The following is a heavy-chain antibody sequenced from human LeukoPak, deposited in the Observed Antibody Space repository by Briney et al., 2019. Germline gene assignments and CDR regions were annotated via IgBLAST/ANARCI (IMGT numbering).Heavy chain of an antibody. J-gene: IGHJ3*02. Sequence: GESLKISCQASGYSFTSSLIGWVRQMPGEGLEWMGIISPADSLTRYSPSFQGQVTISADKSITTAYLQWSSLKASDTAMYYCARHHSGSSFDIWGQGTKVTVSS. V-gene: IGHV5-51*01. CDR2: ISPADSLT. CDR3: ARHHSGSSFDI. CDR1: GYSFTSSL. D-gene: IGHD3-10*01.